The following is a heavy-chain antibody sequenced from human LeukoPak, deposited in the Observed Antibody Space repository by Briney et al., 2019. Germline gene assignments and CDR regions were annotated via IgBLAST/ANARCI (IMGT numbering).Heavy chain of an antibody. D-gene: IGHD2-15*01. CDR1: GFTFSSYA. Sequence: GRSVRLSCAASGFTFSSYAMHWVRQAPGKGLEWVAVISYDGSNKYYADSVKGRFTISRDNSKNTLYLQMNSLRAEDTAVYYCARVHCSGGSCPPTDYGMDVWGQGTTVTVSS. CDR2: ISYDGSNK. J-gene: IGHJ6*02. V-gene: IGHV3-30-3*01. CDR3: ARVHCSGGSCPPTDYGMDV.